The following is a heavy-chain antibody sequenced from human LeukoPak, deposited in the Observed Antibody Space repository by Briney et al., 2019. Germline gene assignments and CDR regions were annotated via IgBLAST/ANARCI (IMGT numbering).Heavy chain of an antibody. CDR1: GYSFTSYW. D-gene: IGHD1-7*01. CDR2: ISPGDSDT. CDR3: ARQSITGTTASDY. V-gene: IGHV5-51*01. Sequence: GESLKISCKGSGYSFTSYWIGWVRQMPGKGLQWMGIISPGDSDTRYSPSFQGQVTISADKSINTAYLQWSSLKASDTAVYYCARQSITGTTASDYWGQGTLVTVSS. J-gene: IGHJ4*02.